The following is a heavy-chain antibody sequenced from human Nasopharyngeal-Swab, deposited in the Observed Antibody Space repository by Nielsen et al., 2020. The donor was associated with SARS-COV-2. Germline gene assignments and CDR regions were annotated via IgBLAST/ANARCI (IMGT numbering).Heavy chain of an antibody. CDR2: IYYSGST. CDR3: ARVHSSSWTVDY. J-gene: IGHJ4*02. V-gene: IGHV4-59*13. Sequence: SETLSLTCTVSSGSISSYYWSWIRQPPGKGLEWIGYIYYSGSTNYNPSLKSRVTISVDTSKNQFSPMLSSVTAADTAVYYCARVHSSSWTVDYWGQGTLVTVSS. D-gene: IGHD6-13*01. CDR1: SGSISSYY.